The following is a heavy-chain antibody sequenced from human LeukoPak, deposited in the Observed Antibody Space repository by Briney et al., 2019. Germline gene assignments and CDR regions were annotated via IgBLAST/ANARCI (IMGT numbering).Heavy chain of an antibody. CDR2: IYTSRST. CDR1: GGSISSYY. V-gene: IGHV4-4*07. J-gene: IGHJ6*03. Sequence: PSETLSLTCTVSGGSISSYYWSWIRQPAGKGLEWIGRIYTSRSTNYNPSLKSRVTMSVDTSKNQFSLKLSSVTAADTAVYYCARLYQQSKWKYYYYYMDVWGKGTAVTVSS. CDR3: ARLYQQSKWKYYYYYMDV. D-gene: IGHD1-1*01.